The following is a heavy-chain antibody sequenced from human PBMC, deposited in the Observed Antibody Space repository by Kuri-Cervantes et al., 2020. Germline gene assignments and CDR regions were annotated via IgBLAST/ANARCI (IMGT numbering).Heavy chain of an antibody. CDR1: GFSFSSYW. CDR3: ARDRRRPYCSGGSCYSGGWFDP. Sequence: GGSLRLSCAASGFSFSSYWMSWVRQTPGKGLEWVANIKQDGSEKYYVDSVKGRFTISRDNAKNSLLLQMNSLRVDDTAVYYCARDRRRPYCSGGSCYSGGWFDPWGQGTLVTVPS. J-gene: IGHJ5*02. V-gene: IGHV3-7*03. CDR2: IKQDGSEK. D-gene: IGHD2-15*01.